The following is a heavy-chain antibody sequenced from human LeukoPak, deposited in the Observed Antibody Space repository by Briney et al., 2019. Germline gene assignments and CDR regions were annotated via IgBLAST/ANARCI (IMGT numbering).Heavy chain of an antibody. Sequence: GESLKISCKGSGYSFTSYWIGWVRQMPGKGLEWMGIIYPGDSDTRYSPSFQGQVTISADKSISTAYLQWSSLKASDTAMYYCARFNGDAVSSGWHNHYYYYMDVWGKGTTVTVSS. CDR3: ARFNGDAVSSGWHNHYYYYMDV. CDR2: IYPGDSDT. V-gene: IGHV5-51*01. CDR1: GYSFTSYW. D-gene: IGHD6-19*01. J-gene: IGHJ6*03.